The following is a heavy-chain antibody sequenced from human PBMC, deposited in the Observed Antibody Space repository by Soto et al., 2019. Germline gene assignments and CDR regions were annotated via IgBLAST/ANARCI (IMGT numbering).Heavy chain of an antibody. J-gene: IGHJ4*02. CDR2: IYYSGST. CDR3: ARKYSSSWPYWLDY. Sequence: PSETLSLTCTVSGGSISSSSYYWGWIRQPPGKGLEWIGSIYYSGSTYYNPSLKSRVTISVDTSKNQFSLKLSSVTAADTAVYYCARKYSSSWPYWLDYWGQGTLVTVSS. V-gene: IGHV4-39*01. CDR1: GGSISSSSYY. D-gene: IGHD6-13*01.